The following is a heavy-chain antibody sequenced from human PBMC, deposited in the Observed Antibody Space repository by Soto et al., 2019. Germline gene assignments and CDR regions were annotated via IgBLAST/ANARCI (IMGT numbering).Heavy chain of an antibody. Sequence: QVQLVQSGAEVRKPGASVKVSCKASGYTFTSYGISWVRQAPGQGLEWMGWISPYNGNTNYAQKPQGRVTMTTDTSTRTGYKVRRNLKAADTDVHSCTTADDCTYGACHEGYYGMDVWGRGTTVTVSS. D-gene: IGHD2-8*01. CDR2: ISPYNGNT. CDR3: TTADDCTYGACHEGYYGMDV. CDR1: GYTFTSYG. V-gene: IGHV1-18*01. J-gene: IGHJ6*02.